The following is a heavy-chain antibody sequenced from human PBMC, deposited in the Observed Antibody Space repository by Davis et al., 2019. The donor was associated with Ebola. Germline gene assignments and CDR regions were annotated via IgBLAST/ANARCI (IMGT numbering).Heavy chain of an antibody. CDR2: IRSKAYGGTT. Sequence: GSLRLSCAASGFIFSSYPMNWVRQAPGKWPEWVGFIRSKAYGGTTEYAASVKGRFTISRDESKSIAYLQMNSLKTEDTAVYYCTRDPGGYSYVFYWGQGTLVTVSS. D-gene: IGHD5-18*01. CDR3: TRDPGGYSYVFY. CDR1: GFIFSSYP. J-gene: IGHJ4*02. V-gene: IGHV3-49*04.